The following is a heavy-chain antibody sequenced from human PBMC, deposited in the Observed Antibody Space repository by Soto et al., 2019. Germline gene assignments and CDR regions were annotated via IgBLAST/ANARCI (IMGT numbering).Heavy chain of an antibody. CDR1: GGSGSSGSYY. CDR3: AREPTTVTNYYYYALDV. Sequence: SETLSLTCTVFGGSGSSGSYYWSWIRQQPGMGLESIGSIYYSGSTNYIPSLQSRVTISLDTSKNQFSLKLSSVTAADTAVYYCAREPTTVTNYYYYALDVWGQGTTVTVSS. D-gene: IGHD4-17*01. J-gene: IGHJ6*02. CDR2: IYYSGST. V-gene: IGHV4-61*01.